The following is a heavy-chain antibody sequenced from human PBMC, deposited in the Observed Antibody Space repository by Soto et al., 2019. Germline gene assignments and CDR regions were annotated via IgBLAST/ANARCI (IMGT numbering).Heavy chain of an antibody. Sequence: SETLSLTCTVSGGSISSSSYYWGWIRQPPGKGLEWIGSIYYSGSTYYNPSLKSRVTISVDTSKNQFSLKLSSVTAADTAVYYCARQPYYYGSGSGIQDWGQGTLVTVSS. J-gene: IGHJ4*02. CDR1: GGSISSSSYY. D-gene: IGHD3-10*01. CDR3: ARQPYYYGSGSGIQD. CDR2: IYYSGST. V-gene: IGHV4-39*01.